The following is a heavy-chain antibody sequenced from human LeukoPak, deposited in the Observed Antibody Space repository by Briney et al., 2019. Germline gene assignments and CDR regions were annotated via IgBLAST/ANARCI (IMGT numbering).Heavy chain of an antibody. V-gene: IGHV1-8*01. J-gene: IGHJ6*03. D-gene: IGHD1-26*01. CDR3: ARALAWGGSSYSYYYMDV. CDR1: GYTFSDYD. CDR2: INTNSGNA. Sequence: ASLKVSCKASGYTFSDYDINWVRQATGQGLEWTGWINTNSGNAGYAQKFQGRVTMTRNTSISTAYMELSSLRSEDTAVYYCARALAWGGSSYSYYYMDVWDKGTTVTVSS.